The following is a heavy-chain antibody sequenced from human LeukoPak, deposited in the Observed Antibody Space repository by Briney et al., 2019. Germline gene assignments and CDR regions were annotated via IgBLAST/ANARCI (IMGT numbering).Heavy chain of an antibody. D-gene: IGHD1-26*01. CDR2: ISGVASDI. CDR3: ARAQMGAPTDC. J-gene: IGHJ4*02. V-gene: IGHV3-11*04. Sequence: GSLRLSCAASGFTFSDYYMSWIRQAPGKGLEWVSYISGVASDIHYADSVKGRFTVSRDIAKNTLYLQMNSLRAEDTAVYYCARAQMGAPTDCWGQGTLVTVSS. CDR1: GFTFSDYY.